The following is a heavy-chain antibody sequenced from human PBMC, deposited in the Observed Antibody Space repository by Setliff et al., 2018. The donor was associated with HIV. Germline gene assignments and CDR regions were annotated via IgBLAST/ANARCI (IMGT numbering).Heavy chain of an antibody. CDR3: AREGIDGYTSADAFDI. J-gene: IGHJ3*02. CDR1: GFKFDDYG. D-gene: IGHD6-13*01. CDR2: ISWSGSGI. V-gene: IGHV3-20*04. Sequence: GGSLRLSCAASGFKFDDYGMSWVRQGPGKGLEWVAGISWSGSGIGYGDSVKGRFTISRDTAKNSLYLQMNSLRAEDTAVYYCAREGIDGYTSADAFDIWGHGTMVTVSS.